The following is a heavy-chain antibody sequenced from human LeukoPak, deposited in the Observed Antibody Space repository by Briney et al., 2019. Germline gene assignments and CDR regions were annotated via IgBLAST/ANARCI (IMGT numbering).Heavy chain of an antibody. J-gene: IGHJ4*02. V-gene: IGHV3-23*01. D-gene: IGHD2-8*02. CDR3: AKRPYRTGPGCHHIEY. CDR1: GFTFSTCL. Sequence: PGGSLRLSCAASGFTFSTCLMSWVRQAPGRGMEWVSTISGSGGSTYYADSVKGRFAISRDNSKNTLFLQMNSMRAEDTAVYYCAKRPYRTGPGCHHIEYWGQGTLVTVSS. CDR2: ISGSGGST.